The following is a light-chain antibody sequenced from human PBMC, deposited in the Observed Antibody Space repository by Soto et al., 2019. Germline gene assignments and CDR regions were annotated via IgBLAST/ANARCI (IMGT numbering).Light chain of an antibody. CDR1: QSVSSSY. CDR3: QQYGSSRG. Sequence: EIVLTQSPGTLSLSPGERATLSCRASQSVSSSYLAWYQQKPGQAPRLLIYGASSRATGIPDRFSGSGSGTDFTLTISRLEPEAFAVYYCQQYGSSRGFGQGTKVDIK. J-gene: IGKJ1*01. CDR2: GAS. V-gene: IGKV3-20*01.